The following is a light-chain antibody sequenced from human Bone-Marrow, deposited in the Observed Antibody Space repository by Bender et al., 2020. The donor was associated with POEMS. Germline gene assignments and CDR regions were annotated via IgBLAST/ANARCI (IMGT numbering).Light chain of an antibody. V-gene: IGLV2-23*01. Sequence: QSALTQPASVSGSPGQSITISCTGTSNDIGTYSLVSWYQQRPGKAPRLMIYEGNKRPSGVSNRFSGYKSGYTASLTISGLQAEDEADYYCCSKASPGVVFGGGTKLTVL. J-gene: IGLJ2*01. CDR2: EGN. CDR3: CSKASPGVV. CDR1: SNDIGTYSL.